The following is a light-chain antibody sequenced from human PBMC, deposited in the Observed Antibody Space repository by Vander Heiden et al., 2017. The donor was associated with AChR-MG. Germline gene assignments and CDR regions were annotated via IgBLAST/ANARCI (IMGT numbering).Light chain of an antibody. J-gene: IGLJ3*02. CDR3: QVWDINAWV. CDR2: THN. Sequence: SYELTQPLSVSVALGQTARITCGGNSIGSKNGHWYQQRPGQAPVLVIYTHNNRPSGIPDRFSGSKSGNTATLTISRAQAGDEADYYCQVWDINAWVFGGGTKLTVL. CDR1: SIGSKN. V-gene: IGLV3-9*01.